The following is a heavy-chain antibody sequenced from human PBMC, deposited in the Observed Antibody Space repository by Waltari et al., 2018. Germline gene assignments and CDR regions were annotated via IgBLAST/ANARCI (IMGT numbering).Heavy chain of an antibody. V-gene: IGHV1-69*05. CDR2: IIPIFGTA. D-gene: IGHD4-4*01. Sequence: QVQLVQSGAEVKQPGSSVKVSCKASGGTVSSYALSWVRHAPGQGLEWMGGIIPIFGTANYAQKFQGRVTITTDESTSTAYMELSSLRSEDTAVYYCASMSTVTTPSSAFDIWGQGTMVTVSS. CDR3: ASMSTVTTPSSAFDI. J-gene: IGHJ3*02. CDR1: GGTVSSYA.